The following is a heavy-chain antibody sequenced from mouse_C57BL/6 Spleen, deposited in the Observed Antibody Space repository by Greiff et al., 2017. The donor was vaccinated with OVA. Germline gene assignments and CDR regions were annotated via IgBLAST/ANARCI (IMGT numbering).Heavy chain of an antibody. CDR3: ATGSSYPSYAMDY. D-gene: IGHD1-1*01. J-gene: IGHJ4*01. Sequence: VQLQQSGPELVKPGASVKLSCKASGYTFTSYDINWVKPRPGQGLEWIGWIYPRDGSTKYNEQFKGQATLTVDTSSSTAYMELHSLTSEDSAVYFGATGSSYPSYAMDYWGQGTSVTVSS. CDR1: GYTFTSYD. V-gene: IGHV1-85*01. CDR2: IYPRDGST.